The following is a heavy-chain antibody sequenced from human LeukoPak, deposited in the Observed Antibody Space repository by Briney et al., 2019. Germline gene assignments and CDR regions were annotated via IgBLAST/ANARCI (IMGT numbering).Heavy chain of an antibody. CDR3: ARRGDGGRSFDY. D-gene: IGHD4-23*01. J-gene: IGHJ4*02. CDR2: IYSGGTT. CDR1: GFTVSSSY. V-gene: IGHV3-53*01. Sequence: GGSLRLSCAASGFTVSSSYMSWVRQAPGKGLECVSVIYSGGTTYYADSVKGRFTISRDNFKNTLYLQMNSLRAEDTAVYYCARRGDGGRSFDYWGQGTLVTVSS.